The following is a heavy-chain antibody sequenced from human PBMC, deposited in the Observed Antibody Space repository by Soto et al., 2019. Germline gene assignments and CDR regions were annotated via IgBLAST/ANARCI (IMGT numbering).Heavy chain of an antibody. J-gene: IGHJ6*03. D-gene: IGHD2-2*01. Sequence: GGSLRLSCAASGFTFSSYAMSWVRQAPGKGLEWVSAISGSGGSTYYADSVKGRFTISRDNSKNTLYLQMNSLRAEDTAVYYCAKDGMGVVPAAKRPYYMDVWGKGTTVTVSS. CDR2: ISGSGGST. CDR1: GFTFSSYA. CDR3: AKDGMGVVPAAKRPYYMDV. V-gene: IGHV3-23*01.